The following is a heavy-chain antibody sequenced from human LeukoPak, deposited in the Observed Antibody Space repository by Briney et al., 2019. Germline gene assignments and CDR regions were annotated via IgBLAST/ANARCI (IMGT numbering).Heavy chain of an antibody. Sequence: PGGSLRLSCAASGFTFSSYGMNWVRQAPGKGLEWVSYISSSGSTIYYADSVKGRFTISRDNAKNSLYLQMNSLRAEDTAVYYCARDARAFDVWGQGTMVTVSS. V-gene: IGHV3-48*03. CDR1: GFTFSSYG. CDR3: ARDARAFDV. CDR2: ISSSGSTI. J-gene: IGHJ3*01.